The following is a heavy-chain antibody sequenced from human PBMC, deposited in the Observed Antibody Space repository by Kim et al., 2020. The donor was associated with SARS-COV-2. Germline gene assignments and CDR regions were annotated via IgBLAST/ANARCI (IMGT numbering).Heavy chain of an antibody. CDR3: ATEGHEGGYIT. J-gene: IGHJ3*01. Sequence: ASVKVSCKASGYTFTSYAVHWVRQAPGQRLEWMGWINAGNGNTRYLQKLQGRVTITRDTSASTAYMELSSLRSEDTAVYYCATEGHEGGYITWGQGTMVTVSS. CDR1: GYTFTSYA. D-gene: IGHD3-22*01. CDR2: INAGNGNT. V-gene: IGHV1-3*01.